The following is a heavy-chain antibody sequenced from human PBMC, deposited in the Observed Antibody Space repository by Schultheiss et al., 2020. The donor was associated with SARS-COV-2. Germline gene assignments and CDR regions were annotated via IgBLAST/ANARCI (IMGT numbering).Heavy chain of an antibody. J-gene: IGHJ4*02. D-gene: IGHD6-13*01. CDR1: GFSLSTSGVG. CDR3: ARRVPIAYTRYFDH. V-gene: IGHV2-5*02. CDR2: IYWDDEK. Sequence: SGPTLVKPTQTLTLTCTFSGFSLSTSGVGVGWIRQPPGKALEWLAHIYWDDEKDYSPSLKSRLTITKDTSKNQVVLTMTNMDPVDTATYYCARRVPIAYTRYFDHWGQGILVTVSS.